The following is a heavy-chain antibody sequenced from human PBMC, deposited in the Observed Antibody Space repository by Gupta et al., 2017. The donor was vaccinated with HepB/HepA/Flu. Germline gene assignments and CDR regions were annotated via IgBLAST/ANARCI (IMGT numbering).Heavy chain of an antibody. D-gene: IGHD2-21*02. V-gene: IGHV3-30*18. J-gene: IGHJ4*02. CDR1: GFTFSSYG. CDR2: ISYDGSNK. Sequence: QVQLVESGGGVVQPGRSLRLSCAASGFTFSSYGRHWVRQAPGKGLEWVAVISYDGSNKYYADSVKGRFTISRDNSKNTLYLQMNSLRAEDTAVYYCAKGHIVVVTTLGADYWGQRTLVTVSS. CDR3: AKGHIVVVTTLGADY.